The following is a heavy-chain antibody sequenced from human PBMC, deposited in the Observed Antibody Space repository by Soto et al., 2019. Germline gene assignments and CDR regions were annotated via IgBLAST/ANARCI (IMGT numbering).Heavy chain of an antibody. V-gene: IGHV3-23*01. CDR2: ISGSGGST. D-gene: IGHD6-6*01. CDR1: GFTFSSYA. CDR3: AKGPPRVGQLVALNYYYYGMDV. Sequence: GGSLRLSCAASGFTFSSYAMSWVRQAPGKGLEWVSAISGSGGSTYYADSVKGRFTISRDNSKNTLYLQMNSLRAEDTAVYYCAKGPPRVGQLVALNYYYYGMDVWGQGTTVTVSS. J-gene: IGHJ6*02.